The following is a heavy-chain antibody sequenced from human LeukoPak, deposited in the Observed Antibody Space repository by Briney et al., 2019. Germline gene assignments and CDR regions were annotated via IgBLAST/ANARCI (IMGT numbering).Heavy chain of an antibody. J-gene: IGHJ4*02. CDR3: AKLSSGGNSYFDY. CDR2: ISYDGSNK. Sequence: GRSLRLSCAASGFSFSSYGMHWVRQAPGKGLEWVAVISYDGSNKYYADSVKGRFTISRDNAKKSLYLQMNNLRADDTAVYYCAKLSSGGNSYFDYWGQGTLVTVSS. D-gene: IGHD4-23*01. CDR1: GFSFSSYG. V-gene: IGHV3-30*18.